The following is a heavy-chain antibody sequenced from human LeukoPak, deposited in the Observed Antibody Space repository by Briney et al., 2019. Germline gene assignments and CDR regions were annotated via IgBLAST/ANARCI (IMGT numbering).Heavy chain of an antibody. J-gene: IGHJ4*02. D-gene: IGHD6-13*01. CDR3: ARSGSSWIFDY. V-gene: IGHV4-4*02. Sequence: SETLSLTCGVSGGSISSSNWWSWVRQPPGKGLEWIGEIFHSGSTNYNPSLRSRVTISVDKSKNQFSLKLTSVTAADTAVYYCARSGSSWIFDYWGQGTLVTVSS. CDR2: IFHSGST. CDR1: GGSISSSNW.